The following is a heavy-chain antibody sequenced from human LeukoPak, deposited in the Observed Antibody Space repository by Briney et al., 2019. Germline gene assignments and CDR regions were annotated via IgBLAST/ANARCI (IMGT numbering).Heavy chain of an antibody. Sequence: GASVKGSCKASGYTFTSNYMLWLRQAPGRGREWMGIINPSGGSTSYAQKFQGRVTMTTITSTSTVYTELSSLRSEDTAVYYCARVGGNYPINWGQGSLVTVSS. J-gene: IGHJ4*02. CDR1: GYTFTSNY. CDR2: INPSGGST. D-gene: IGHD1-26*01. V-gene: IGHV1-46*01. CDR3: ARVGGNYPIN.